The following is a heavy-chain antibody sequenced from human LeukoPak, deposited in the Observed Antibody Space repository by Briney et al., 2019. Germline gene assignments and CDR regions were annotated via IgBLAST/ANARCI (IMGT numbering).Heavy chain of an antibody. Sequence: SETLSLTCTVSGGSISSYYWSWIRQPPGEGLEWIGYIYYSGSTNYNPSLKSRVTISVDTSKNQFSLKLSSVTAADTAVYYCASSFGAVLWYFDLWGRGTLVTVSS. V-gene: IGHV4-59*01. CDR2: IYYSGST. CDR3: ASSFGAVLWYFDL. CDR1: GGSISSYY. D-gene: IGHD3-16*01. J-gene: IGHJ2*01.